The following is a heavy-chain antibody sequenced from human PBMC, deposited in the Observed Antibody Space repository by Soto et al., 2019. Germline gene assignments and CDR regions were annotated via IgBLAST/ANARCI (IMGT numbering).Heavy chain of an antibody. CDR1: GFTFSSYG. Sequence: QVQLVESGGGVVQPGRSLRLSCAASGFTFSSYGMHWVRQAPGKGPVWVAVLWYDGSNKYYADSVKGRFTTSKDNSKNTLNLQMNSLIAEETAVYYCARAAGLGYCSGGSSYSGLSAPPFDIWGKGTMVIVSS. D-gene: IGHD2-15*01. J-gene: IGHJ3*02. CDR2: LWYDGSNK. V-gene: IGHV3-33*01. CDR3: ARAAGLGYCSGGSSYSGLSAPPFDI.